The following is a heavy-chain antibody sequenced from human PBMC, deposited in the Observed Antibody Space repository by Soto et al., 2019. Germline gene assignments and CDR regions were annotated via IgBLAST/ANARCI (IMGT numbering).Heavy chain of an antibody. CDR1: GYIFTSYG. V-gene: IGHV1-18*01. Sequence: ASVKVSCKASGYIFTSYGISWVRQAPGQGREWMGRIDPYNGNTKYVEKFKGRVTMTTDTSTDTVYMELRSLRSDDTAVYYCARVYYASSGYVGWFDPWGQGTLVTVSS. D-gene: IGHD3-22*01. CDR3: ARVYYASSGYVGWFDP. CDR2: IDPYNGNT. J-gene: IGHJ5*02.